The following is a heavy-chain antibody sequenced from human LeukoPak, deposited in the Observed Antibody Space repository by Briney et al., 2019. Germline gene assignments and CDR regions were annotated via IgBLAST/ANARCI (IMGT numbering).Heavy chain of an antibody. CDR3: AKVGVRYYDILTGYPIDEYYYYYYMDV. J-gene: IGHJ6*03. CDR1: GFTFSSYG. CDR2: IRYDGSNK. D-gene: IGHD3-9*01. V-gene: IGHV3-30*02. Sequence: PGGSLRLSCAASGFTFSSYGMHWVRQAPGKGLEWVAFIRYDGSNKYYADSVKGRFTISRDNSKNTLYLQMNSLRAEDTAVYYCAKVGVRYYDILTGYPIDEYYYYYYMDVWGKGTTVTISS.